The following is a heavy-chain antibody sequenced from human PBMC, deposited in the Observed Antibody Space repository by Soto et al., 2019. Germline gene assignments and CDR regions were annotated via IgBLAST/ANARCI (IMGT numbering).Heavy chain of an antibody. Sequence: GSVKVSCKASGYTFTSYYMHWLRHAPGQGLEWMGIINPSAGSTSYAQKFQGRVTMTRDTSTSTVYMELSSLRSEDTAVNYCARDGFSGDDDYGIDVWGQRTRVTVS. D-gene: IGHD3-10*01. J-gene: IGHJ6*02. CDR1: GYTFTSYY. V-gene: IGHV1-46*01. CDR3: ARDGFSGDDDYGIDV. CDR2: INPSAGST.